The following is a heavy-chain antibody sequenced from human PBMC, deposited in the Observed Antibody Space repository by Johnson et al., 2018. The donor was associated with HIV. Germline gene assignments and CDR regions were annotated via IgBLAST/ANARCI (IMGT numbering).Heavy chain of an antibody. CDR1: GITVSSNY. D-gene: IGHD3-16*01. Sequence: VQLVESGGGLVQPGGSLRLSCAASGITVSSNYMSWVRQTPGKGLEWVSVVSSGGTSDYADSVRGRFTVSRDNSKNTLDLQMSSLRAADTALYYCVRDDRPDGFDIWGQGTMVTVSS. J-gene: IGHJ3*02. CDR2: VSSGGTS. V-gene: IGHV3-66*02. CDR3: VRDDRPDGFDI.